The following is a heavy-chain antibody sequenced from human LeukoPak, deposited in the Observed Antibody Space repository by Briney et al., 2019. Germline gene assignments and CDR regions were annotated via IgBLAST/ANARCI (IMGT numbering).Heavy chain of an antibody. J-gene: IGHJ6*04. CDR2: IKQDGSEK. D-gene: IGHD3-10*01. CDR3: AREVHGLWFWELKGGSPSLGMDV. Sequence: GGSLRLSCAASGFTFSSYWISWVRQAPGKGLEWVANIKQDGSEKYYVDSVKGRFTISRDNAKNSLYLQMNSLRAEDTAVYYCAREVHGLWFWELKGGSPSLGMDVWGKGPTVTVSP. V-gene: IGHV3-7*03. CDR1: GFTFSSYW.